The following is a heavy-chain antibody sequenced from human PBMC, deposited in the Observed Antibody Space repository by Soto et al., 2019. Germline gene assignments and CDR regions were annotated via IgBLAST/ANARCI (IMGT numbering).Heavy chain of an antibody. D-gene: IGHD2-15*01. J-gene: IGHJ4*02. Sequence: ASVKVSCKDSGYTLNELSMHWVRQAPGKGLEWMGGFDPEDGETIYAQKFQGRVTMTEDTSTDTAYMELSSLRSEDTAVYYCATERGDCSGGSCYSITVPYYFDYRGQGTLVTVSS. V-gene: IGHV1-24*01. CDR1: GYTLNELS. CDR2: FDPEDGET. CDR3: ATERGDCSGGSCYSITVPYYFDY.